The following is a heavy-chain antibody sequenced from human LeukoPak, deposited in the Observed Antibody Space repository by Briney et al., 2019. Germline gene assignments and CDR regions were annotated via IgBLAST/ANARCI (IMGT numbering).Heavy chain of an antibody. J-gene: IGHJ4*02. CDR2: IGPHSTFA. CDR3: VREGEGPLSKDFDY. V-gene: IGHV1-2*02. Sequence: ASVKVSCKASGYTFTGYYMHWVRQGPGQGREWMGYIGPHSTFASSPQEFQGRVTMTRDASMSTAYMELTRLTSDDTAVYYCVREGEGPLSKDFDYWGQGTLVTVSS. CDR1: GYTFTGYY. D-gene: IGHD2/OR15-2a*01.